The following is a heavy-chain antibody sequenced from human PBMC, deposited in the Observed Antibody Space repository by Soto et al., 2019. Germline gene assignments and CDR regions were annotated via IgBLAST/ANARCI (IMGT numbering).Heavy chain of an antibody. CDR3: AKDKTMVRGLMGYYCGMDV. D-gene: IGHD3-10*01. Sequence: PGGSLRLSCAASGFTFSSYGMHWVRQAPGKGLEWVAVISYDGSNKYYADPVKGRFTISRDNSKNTLYLQMNSLRAEDTAVYYCAKDKTMVRGLMGYYCGMDVWGQGTTVTVSS. V-gene: IGHV3-30*18. J-gene: IGHJ6*02. CDR1: GFTFSSYG. CDR2: ISYDGSNK.